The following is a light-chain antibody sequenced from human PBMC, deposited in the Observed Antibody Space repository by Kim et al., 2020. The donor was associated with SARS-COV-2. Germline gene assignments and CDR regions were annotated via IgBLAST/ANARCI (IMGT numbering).Light chain of an antibody. CDR2: WAS. Sequence: RATINCKSSQSLLYTSNMKNSLAWYRQKPGQPPKLLIYWASVRESGVPGRVSGSGSGTDFALTINSLQAEDVAVYYCQQYYSSPYTFGQGTKLEI. CDR1: QSLLYTSNMKNS. J-gene: IGKJ2*01. V-gene: IGKV4-1*01. CDR3: QQYYSSPYT.